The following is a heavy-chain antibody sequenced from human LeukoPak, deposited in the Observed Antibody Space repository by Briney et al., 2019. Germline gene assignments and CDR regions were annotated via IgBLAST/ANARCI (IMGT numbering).Heavy chain of an antibody. D-gene: IGHD1-26*01. CDR3: AKGVGILCDSWYYYYMDV. Sequence: GGSLRLSCAASGFTFNTYSMNWVRQAPGKGLEWVSSISPGSNYIYYADSVKGRFTISRDNAKNSLYLQMNSLRAEDTAVYYCAKGVGILCDSWYYYYMDVWGKGTTVTVSS. J-gene: IGHJ6*03. CDR2: ISPGSNYI. V-gene: IGHV3-21*01. CDR1: GFTFNTYS.